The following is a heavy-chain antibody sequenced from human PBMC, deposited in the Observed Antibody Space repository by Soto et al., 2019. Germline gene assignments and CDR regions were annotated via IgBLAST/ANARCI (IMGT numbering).Heavy chain of an antibody. J-gene: IGHJ6*02. Sequence: ASVKVSCKASGYTFTSYYMHWVRQAPGQGLEWMGRISPYTGNTHSATKVQGRLTMTTDTSTSTAYMDLGSLTSDDTAVYYCVMVDNYVTPTPQDVWGQGTTVTVSS. CDR2: ISPYTGNT. CDR3: VMVDNYVTPTPQDV. CDR1: GYTFTSYY. V-gene: IGHV1-18*04. D-gene: IGHD3-16*01.